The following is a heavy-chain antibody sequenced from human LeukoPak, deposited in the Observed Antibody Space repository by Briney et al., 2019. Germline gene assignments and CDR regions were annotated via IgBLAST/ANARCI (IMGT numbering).Heavy chain of an antibody. CDR3: ARDGGSGSYYLSY. CDR2: SNAGNGNT. V-gene: IGHV1-3*02. J-gene: IGHJ4*02. Sequence: VASVKVSCKASGYTFTSYAMHWVRQAPGQRLEWMGWSNAGNGNTKYSQEFQGRVTITADKSTSTAYMELSSLRSEDTAVYYCARDGGSGSYYLSYWGQGTLVTVSS. D-gene: IGHD1-26*01. CDR1: GYTFTSYA.